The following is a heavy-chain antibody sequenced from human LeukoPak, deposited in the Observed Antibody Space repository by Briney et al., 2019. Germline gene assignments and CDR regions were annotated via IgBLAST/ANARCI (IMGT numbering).Heavy chain of an antibody. CDR2: ISSSSSTI. CDR3: ARAGIHDYSGPFDY. CDR1: GFTFSSYA. J-gene: IGHJ4*02. V-gene: IGHV3-48*04. Sequence: GGSLRLSCAASGFTFSSYAMSWVRQAPGKGLEWVSYISSSSSTIYYADSVKGRFTISRDNAKNSLYLQMSSLRAEDTAVYYCARAGIHDYSGPFDYWGQGTLVTVSS. D-gene: IGHD4-11*01.